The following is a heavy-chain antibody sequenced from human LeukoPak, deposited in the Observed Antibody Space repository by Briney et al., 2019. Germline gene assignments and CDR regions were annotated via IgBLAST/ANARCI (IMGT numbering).Heavy chain of an antibody. D-gene: IGHD6-13*01. CDR3: ARHPRSRRAARDYFDY. CDR1: GGSISSGDYY. V-gene: IGHV4-30-4*01. J-gene: IGHJ4*02. CDR2: IYYSGST. Sequence: SETLSLTCTVSGGSISSGDYYWSWIRQPPGKGLEWVGYIYYSGSTYYNPALKSRVTISVDTSKNQFSLKLSSVTAADTAVYYCARHPRSRRAARDYFDYWGQGTLVTVSS.